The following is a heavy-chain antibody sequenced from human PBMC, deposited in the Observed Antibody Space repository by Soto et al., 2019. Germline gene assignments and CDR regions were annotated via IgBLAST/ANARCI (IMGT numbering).Heavy chain of an antibody. D-gene: IGHD1-1*01. CDR3: ARYDAFKAFDL. Sequence: GFTFNSYSVNWVRQAPGKGLEWAASISSGSVYIDFADSVKGRFTISRDDVTNSVSLQMDSLRVEDTGIYYCARYDAFKAFDLWGQGTMVTVSS. CDR1: GFTFNSYS. V-gene: IGHV3-21*01. J-gene: IGHJ3*01. CDR2: ISSGSVYI.